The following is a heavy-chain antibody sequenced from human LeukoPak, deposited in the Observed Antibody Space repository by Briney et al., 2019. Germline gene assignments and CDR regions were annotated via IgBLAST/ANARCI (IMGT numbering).Heavy chain of an antibody. D-gene: IGHD4-23*01. J-gene: IGHJ4*02. CDR3: ASWGDYGGSFDY. V-gene: IGHV4-59*08. CDR1: GGSISSYY. CDR2: IYYSGST. Sequence: PSETLSLTCTVSGGSISSYYWSWIRQPPGKGLEWIGYIYYSGSTNYNPSLESRVTISVDTSKNQFSLKLSSVTAADTAVYYCASWGDYGGSFDYWGQGTLVTVSS.